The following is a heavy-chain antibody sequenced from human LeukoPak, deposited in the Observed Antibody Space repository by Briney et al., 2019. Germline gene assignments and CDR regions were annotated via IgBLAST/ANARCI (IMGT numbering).Heavy chain of an antibody. V-gene: IGHV3-48*04. Sequence: GGSLRLSCVGSEFDFSNFNMIWVRLAPGNGPEYISHISNTASATYYIDSVRGRFTISRDNAKNSLYLQMNSLRAEDTALYYCAKDIQWLASDAFDIWGQGTMVTVSS. CDR3: AKDIQWLASDAFDI. D-gene: IGHD6-19*01. CDR1: EFDFSNFN. CDR2: ISNTASAT. J-gene: IGHJ3*02.